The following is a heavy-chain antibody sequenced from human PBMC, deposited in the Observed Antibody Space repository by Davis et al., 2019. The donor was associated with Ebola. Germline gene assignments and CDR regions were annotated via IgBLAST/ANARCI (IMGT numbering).Heavy chain of an antibody. Sequence: SVKVSCKASGGTFSSYAISWVRQAPGQGLEWMGGIIPIFGTANYAQKFQGRVTITADESTSTAYMELSSLRSEDTAVYYCARVGVYYDSSGYRDPGFDYWGQGTLVTVSS. J-gene: IGHJ4*02. V-gene: IGHV1-69*13. CDR3: ARVGVYYDSSGYRDPGFDY. D-gene: IGHD3-22*01. CDR2: IIPIFGTA. CDR1: GGTFSSYA.